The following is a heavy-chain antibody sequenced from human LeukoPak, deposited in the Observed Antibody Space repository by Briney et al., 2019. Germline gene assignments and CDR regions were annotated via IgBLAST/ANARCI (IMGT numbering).Heavy chain of an antibody. CDR1: GFTFSSYA. J-gene: IGHJ4*02. V-gene: IGHV3-23*01. CDR2: IRGSGTGT. D-gene: IGHD6-13*01. CDR3: AKHNGAAAGVPYYFDS. Sequence: GGSLRLSCAASGFTFSSYAMTWVRQAPGKWLGWVSAIRGSGTGTYYADSVKGRFTTSRDNSKNTLYLRMNSLRAEDTAIYYCAKHNGAAAGVPYYFDSWGQGTLVTVSS.